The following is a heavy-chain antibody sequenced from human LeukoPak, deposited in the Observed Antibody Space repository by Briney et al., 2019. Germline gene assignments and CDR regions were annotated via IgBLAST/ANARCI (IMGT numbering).Heavy chain of an antibody. V-gene: IGHV4-4*09. CDR2: IYTSGST. CDR1: GDSISSYY. CDR3: ARSYCSSTSCYPYYYYYYYMDV. J-gene: IGHJ6*03. D-gene: IGHD2-2*01. Sequence: PSETLSLTCTVSGDSISSYYWSWIRQPPGKGLEWIGYIYTSGSTNYNPSLKSRVTISVDTSKNQFSLKLSSVTAADTAVYYCARSYCSSTSCYPYYYYYYYMDVWGKGTTVTVSS.